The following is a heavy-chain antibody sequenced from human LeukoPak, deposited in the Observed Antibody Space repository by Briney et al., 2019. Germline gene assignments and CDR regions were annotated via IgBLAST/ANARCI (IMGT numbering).Heavy chain of an antibody. J-gene: IGHJ4*02. Sequence: GGSLRLSCAASGFSFNFYNMNWVRQAPGKGLEWVAFIRYDGSNKYYADSVKGRFTISRDNSKNTLYLQMNSLRAEDTAVYYRAKGNQRYSYGYGFDYWGQGTLVTVSS. CDR2: IRYDGSNK. V-gene: IGHV3-30*02. CDR3: AKGNQRYSYGYGFDY. CDR1: GFSFNFYN. D-gene: IGHD5-18*01.